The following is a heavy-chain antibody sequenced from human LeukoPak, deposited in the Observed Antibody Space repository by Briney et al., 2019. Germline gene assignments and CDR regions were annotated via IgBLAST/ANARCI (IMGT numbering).Heavy chain of an antibody. CDR3: ARLPINRYYGSGSPESTDY. V-gene: IGHV4-59*08. J-gene: IGHJ4*02. CDR2: IYYSGST. Sequence: PSETLSLTCTVSGGSISSYYWSWIRQPPGKGLEWIGYIYYSGSTNYNPSLKSRVTISVDTSKNQFSLKLSSVTAADTAVYYCARLPINRYYGSGSPESTDYWGQGTLVTVSS. D-gene: IGHD3-10*01. CDR1: GGSISSYY.